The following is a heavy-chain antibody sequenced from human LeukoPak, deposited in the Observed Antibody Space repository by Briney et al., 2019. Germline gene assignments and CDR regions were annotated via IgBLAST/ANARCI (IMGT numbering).Heavy chain of an antibody. D-gene: IGHD4-17*01. V-gene: IGHV3-53*01. J-gene: IGHJ4*02. CDR1: GFPVSINS. CDR2: IYSGGNT. Sequence: PGGSLRLSCTVSGFPVSINSMSWVRQAPGKGLEWVSFIYSGGNTHYSDSVKGRFTIYRDSSKNTLYLQMNSLRAEDTAVYYCARRAGEYSHPYDYWGQGTLVTVSS. CDR3: ARRAGEYSHPYDY.